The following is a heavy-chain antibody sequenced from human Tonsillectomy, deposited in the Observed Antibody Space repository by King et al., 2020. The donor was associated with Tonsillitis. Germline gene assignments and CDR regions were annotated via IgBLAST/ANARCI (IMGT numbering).Heavy chain of an antibody. Sequence: VQLVESGGGLVQPGGSLRLSCAASEFTFSSYAMSWVRQAPGKGLEWVSAISGSGGSTYYADSVKGRFTISRDNSKNTLYLQMNSLRAEDTAVYYCAKASLYYDFWSGYYTVGDYWGQGTLVTVSS. CDR2: ISGSGGST. CDR1: EFTFSSYA. V-gene: IGHV3-23*04. CDR3: AKASLYYDFWSGYYTVGDY. D-gene: IGHD3-3*01. J-gene: IGHJ4*02.